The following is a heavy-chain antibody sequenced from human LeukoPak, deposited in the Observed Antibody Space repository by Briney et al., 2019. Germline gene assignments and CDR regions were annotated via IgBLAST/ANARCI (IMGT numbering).Heavy chain of an antibody. CDR2: ISSSSSTI. Sequence: GGSLRLSCAASGFTFSSYSMNWVRQAPGKGLEWVSYISSSSSTIYYADSVKGQFTISRDNSKNTLYLQMNSLRAEDTAIYYCAKDRGLDYSDSSGYGLDDAFDIWGQGTMVTVSS. V-gene: IGHV3-48*01. D-gene: IGHD3-22*01. CDR1: GFTFSSYS. CDR3: AKDRGLDYSDSSGYGLDDAFDI. J-gene: IGHJ3*02.